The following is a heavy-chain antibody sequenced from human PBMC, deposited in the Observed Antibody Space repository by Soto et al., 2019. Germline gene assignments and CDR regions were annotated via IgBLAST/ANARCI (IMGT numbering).Heavy chain of an antibody. Sequence: QVQLQQSGPGLVKPSQTLSLTCAISGDSVSTNSATWDWIRQSPSRGVEWLGRTYYRSKWYNDSAVSVEGRITSNPATSNHPVSLRLYSVTPDDTVVYYCARLIGNSWLDSWGQGTLVTVSS. CDR1: GDSVSTNSAT. D-gene: IGHD2-8*01. J-gene: IGHJ5*01. CDR2: TYYRSKWYN. V-gene: IGHV6-1*01. CDR3: ARLIGNSWLDS.